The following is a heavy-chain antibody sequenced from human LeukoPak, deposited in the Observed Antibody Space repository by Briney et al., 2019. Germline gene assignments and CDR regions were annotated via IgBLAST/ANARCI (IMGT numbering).Heavy chain of an antibody. V-gene: IGHV3-21*01. CDR3: ASFLPYMVRTDAFDI. Sequence: GGSLRLSCAASGFTLSSYSMNWVRQAPGKGLEWVSSISKSSAYIYYADSVKGRFTISRDNAKNSLYLQMNSLRAEDTAVYYCASFLPYMVRTDAFDIWGQGTMVTVSS. J-gene: IGHJ3*02. D-gene: IGHD3-10*01. CDR1: GFTLSSYS. CDR2: ISKSSAYI.